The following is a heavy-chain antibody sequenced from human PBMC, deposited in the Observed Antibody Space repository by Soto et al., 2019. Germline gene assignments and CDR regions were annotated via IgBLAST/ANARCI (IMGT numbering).Heavy chain of an antibody. J-gene: IGHJ3*02. CDR3: ARVGISSSDASDI. V-gene: IGHV4-31*03. CDR1: GGSISSGGYY. D-gene: IGHD6-13*01. Sequence: PSETLSLTCTVSGGSISSGGYYWSWIRQHPEKGLEWIGYIYYTGNTYYNASLKSRVTISADASSYQFSLKLSSVTAADTAVYSCARVGISSSDASDIWGQGTTVTVSS. CDR2: IYYTGNT.